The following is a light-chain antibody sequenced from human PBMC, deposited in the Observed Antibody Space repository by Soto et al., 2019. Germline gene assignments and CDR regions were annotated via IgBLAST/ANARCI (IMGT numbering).Light chain of an antibody. Sequence: EVVLTQSPATLSLSPGERVTLSCRASQSVISSLAWYQQKLGQAPRLLIYGASTRATGIPARFSGSGSGTEFFLNISSLQSEDSAIYYCQHYNNWLGTFGGGTKVDI. J-gene: IGKJ4*01. V-gene: IGKV3-15*01. CDR3: QHYNNWLGT. CDR1: QSVISS. CDR2: GAS.